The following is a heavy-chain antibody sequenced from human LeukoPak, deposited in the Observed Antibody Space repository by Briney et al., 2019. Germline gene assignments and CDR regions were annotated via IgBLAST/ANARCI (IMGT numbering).Heavy chain of an antibody. CDR2: IIPIFGTA. CDR1: GGTFSSYA. CDR3: ATRGYSYGTNYYYYYMDV. Sequence: SVKVSCKASGGTFSSYAISWVRQAPGQGLEWMGGIIPIFGTANYAQKFQGRVTITADKSTSTAYMELSSLRSEDTAAYYCATRGYSYGTNYYYYYMDVWGKGTTVTVSS. J-gene: IGHJ6*03. D-gene: IGHD5-18*01. V-gene: IGHV1-69*06.